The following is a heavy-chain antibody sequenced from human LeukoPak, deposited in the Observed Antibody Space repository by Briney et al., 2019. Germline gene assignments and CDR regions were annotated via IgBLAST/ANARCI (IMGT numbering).Heavy chain of an antibody. CDR3: ARDAATYVDPPLDV. D-gene: IGHD3-16*01. CDR2: INHSGST. V-gene: IGHV4-34*01. Sequence: SETLSLTCAVYGGSFSGYYWSWIRQPPGKGLEWIGEINHSGSTNYDPSLKSRVTISVDTSKNQFSLKLSSVTAADTAVYYCARDAATYVDPPLDVWGKGTTVTVSS. J-gene: IGHJ6*04. CDR1: GGSFSGYY.